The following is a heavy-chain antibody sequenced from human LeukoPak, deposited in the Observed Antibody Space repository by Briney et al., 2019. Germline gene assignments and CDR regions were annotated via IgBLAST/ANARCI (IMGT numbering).Heavy chain of an antibody. D-gene: IGHD1-26*01. Sequence: SETLSLTCTVSGGSISSYYWSWIRQPPGKGPEWIGYIYYSGSTNYNPSLKSRVTISVDTSKNQFSLKLSSVTAADTAVYYCARVNGGSYGIDYWGQGTLVTVSS. V-gene: IGHV4-59*01. CDR1: GGSISSYY. J-gene: IGHJ4*02. CDR2: IYYSGST. CDR3: ARVNGGSYGIDY.